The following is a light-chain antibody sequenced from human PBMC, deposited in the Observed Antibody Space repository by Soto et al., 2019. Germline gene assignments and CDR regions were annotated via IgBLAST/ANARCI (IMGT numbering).Light chain of an antibody. CDR1: SSNIGSNT. V-gene: IGLV1-44*01. CDR3: AAWDDSLNGQV. J-gene: IGLJ1*01. Sequence: SVLTQPASASVTPGQRVTISCSGSSSNIGSNTVNWYQQLPGTAPKLLIYSNNQRPSGVPDRFSGSKSGTSVSLAISGLQSEDEADYYCAAWDDSLNGQVFGTGTKVTVL. CDR2: SNN.